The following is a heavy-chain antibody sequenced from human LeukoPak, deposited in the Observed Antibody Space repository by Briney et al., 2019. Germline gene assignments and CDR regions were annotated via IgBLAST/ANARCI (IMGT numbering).Heavy chain of an antibody. CDR2: INSDGGRT. CDR1: GFTFSTYW. V-gene: IGHV3-74*01. D-gene: IGHD2-15*01. CDR3: VRVLDGYCSGGSCYYAD. J-gene: IGHJ4*02. Sequence: GGSLRLSCAASGFTFSTYWMHWVRQAPGKGLVWLSQINSDGGRTRYADSVKGRLTVSRDNAKNTLYLQMDSLRVEDTAVYYCVRVLDGYCSGGSCYYADWGQGTLVTVSS.